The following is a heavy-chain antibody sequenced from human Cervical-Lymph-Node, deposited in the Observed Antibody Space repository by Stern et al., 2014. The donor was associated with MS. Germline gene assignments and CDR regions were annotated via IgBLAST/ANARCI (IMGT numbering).Heavy chain of an antibody. D-gene: IGHD4-17*01. CDR3: ARDYGDYAFDY. CDR1: GYSFTANW. CDR2: IYPGDSDT. Sequence: EVQLVESEAEVKKPGESLKISCKGYGYSFTANWIAWVRQMPGQGLEWMGIIYPGDSDTRYSPSFQGQVTISADKSISTAYLQWSSLKASDTAMYYCARDYGDYAFDYWGQGTLVTVSS. J-gene: IGHJ4*02. V-gene: IGHV5-51*01.